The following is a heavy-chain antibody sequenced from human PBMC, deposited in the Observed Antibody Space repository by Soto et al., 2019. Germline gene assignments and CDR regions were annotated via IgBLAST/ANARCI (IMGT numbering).Heavy chain of an antibody. D-gene: IGHD2-21*02. CDR1: GGTFSSYA. J-gene: IGHJ1*01. CDR2: IIPIFGTA. CDR3: ARCSDSAYGGGDCEEYFQH. Sequence: QVQLVQSGAEVKKPGSSVKVSCKASGGTFSSYAISWVRQAPGQGLEWMGGIIPIFGTANYAQKFQGRVTITADETTSTAYMELSSLRSEDTAVYYCARCSDSAYGGGDCEEYFQHWGQGTLVTVSS. V-gene: IGHV1-69*12.